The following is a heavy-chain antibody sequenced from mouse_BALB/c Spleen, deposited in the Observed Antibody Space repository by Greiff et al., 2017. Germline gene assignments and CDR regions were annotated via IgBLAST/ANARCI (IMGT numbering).Heavy chain of an antibody. Sequence: VQRVESGAELARPGASVKLSCKASGYTFTSYWMQWVKQRPGQGLEWIGAIYPGDGDTRYTQKFKGKATLTADKSSSTAYMQLSSLASEDSAVYYCSSWFAYWGQGTLVTVSA. CDR3: SSWFAY. CDR1: GYTFTSYW. J-gene: IGHJ3*01. V-gene: IGHV1-87*01. CDR2: IYPGDGDT.